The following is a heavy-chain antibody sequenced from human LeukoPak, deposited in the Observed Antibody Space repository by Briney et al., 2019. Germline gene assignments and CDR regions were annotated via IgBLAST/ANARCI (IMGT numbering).Heavy chain of an antibody. CDR1: GGSISSYY. D-gene: IGHD4-23*01. J-gene: IGHJ6*03. CDR2: IYYSGST. V-gene: IGHV4-59*01. Sequence: SETLSLTCTVSGGSISSYYWSWIRQPPGKGLEWIGYIYYSGSTNYNPSLKSRVTISVDTSKNQFSLKLSSVTAADTAVYYCARGGGNSEVYYYYYMDVWGKGTTVTVSS. CDR3: ARGGGNSEVYYYYYMDV.